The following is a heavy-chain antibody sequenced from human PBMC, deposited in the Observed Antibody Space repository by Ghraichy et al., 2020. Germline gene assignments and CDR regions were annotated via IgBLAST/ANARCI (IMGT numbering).Heavy chain of an antibody. J-gene: IGHJ4*02. Sequence: GGSLRLSCAASGFTIGRNYMTWVRQAPGKGLEWVSIIYGDDSTYYADSVHGRFTFSRDISKNAVSLQMNNLRAADTAVYYCARGRPGGRYAIWGFDYWGLGIMVTVSS. CDR3: ARGRPGGRYAIWGFDY. D-gene: IGHD7-27*01. CDR1: GFTIGRNY. V-gene: IGHV3-66*01. CDR2: IYGDDST.